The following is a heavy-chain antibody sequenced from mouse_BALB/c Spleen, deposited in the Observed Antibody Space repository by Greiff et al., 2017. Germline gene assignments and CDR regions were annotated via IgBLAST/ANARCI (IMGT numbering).Heavy chain of an antibody. CDR2: IGPDNGDT. CDR1: GFTINDYY. Sequence: VQLKQSGAELVRSGASVKLSCTASGFTINDYYMPWVRQRPEQGLEWIGWIGPDNGDTEYAPKFQGKATMTADTSTNTAYLQLSSLTSEDTAVYYCAAQTARVAWFAYWGQGTLVTVSA. D-gene: IGHD3-2*01. J-gene: IGHJ3*01. CDR3: AAQTARVAWFAY. V-gene: IGHV14-4*02.